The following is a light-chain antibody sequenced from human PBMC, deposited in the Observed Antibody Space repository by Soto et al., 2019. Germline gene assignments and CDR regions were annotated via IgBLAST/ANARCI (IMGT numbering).Light chain of an antibody. CDR1: SSDVGRYNL. Sequence: QPVLTQPASVSGSPGQSITISCTGTSSDVGRYNLVSWYQHHPGKAPKLIIYDVTQWPSGASNRFSGSKSGNTASLTIFGLQADDDADYYCCSYAGTTTFYVFGTGTKVTVL. V-gene: IGLV2-23*02. CDR2: DVT. CDR3: CSYAGTTTFYV. J-gene: IGLJ1*01.